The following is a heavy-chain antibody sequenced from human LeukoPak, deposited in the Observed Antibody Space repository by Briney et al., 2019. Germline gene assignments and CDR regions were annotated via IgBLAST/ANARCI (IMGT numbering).Heavy chain of an antibody. Sequence: PGGSLRLSCSASGXSFSNYDMHWVRQAPGKGLEWVSYISSSGTTIYSADSVKGRFTISRDNAKNSLYLQMNSLRAEDTAVYYCARGTISRGVDFDYWGQGTLVTVSS. V-gene: IGHV3-48*03. CDR3: ARGTISRGVDFDY. J-gene: IGHJ4*02. CDR2: ISSSGTTI. D-gene: IGHD3-10*01. CDR1: GXSFSNYD.